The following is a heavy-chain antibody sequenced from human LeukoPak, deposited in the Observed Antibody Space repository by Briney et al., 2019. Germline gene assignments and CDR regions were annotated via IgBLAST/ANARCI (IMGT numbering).Heavy chain of an antibody. CDR2: IKQDGSET. V-gene: IGHV3-7*01. Sequence: GGSLRLSCVASGFPFSNYWMSWVRQAPGKGPEWVASIKQDGSETSYVDSVKGRFTIYKDSAKNSLYLLMNSLRAEDTGVYYCAREDHSKYEYWGQGTLVTVSS. CDR1: GFPFSNYW. D-gene: IGHD4-11*01. CDR3: AREDHSKYEY. J-gene: IGHJ4*02.